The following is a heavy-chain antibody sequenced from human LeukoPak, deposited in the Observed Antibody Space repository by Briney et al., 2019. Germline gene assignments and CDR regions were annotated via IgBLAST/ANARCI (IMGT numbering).Heavy chain of an antibody. CDR3: ARDPSPPYYDILTGYDY. CDR2: ISSSSYI. V-gene: IGHV3-21*01. CDR1: GFTFSSYS. J-gene: IGHJ4*02. D-gene: IGHD3-9*01. Sequence: GGSLRLSCAASGFTFSSYSMNWVRQAPGKGLEWVSSISSSSYIYYADSVKGRFTISRDNAKNSLYLQMNSLRAEDTAVYYCARDPSPPYYDILTGYDYWGQGTLVTVSS.